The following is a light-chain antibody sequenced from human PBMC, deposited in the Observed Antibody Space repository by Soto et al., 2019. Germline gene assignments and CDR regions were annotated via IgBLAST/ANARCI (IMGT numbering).Light chain of an antibody. CDR1: SSDVGSYNY. J-gene: IGLJ2*01. CDR2: EVT. V-gene: IGLV2-8*01. CDR3: NSYAGSNNVV. Sequence: QSVLTQPPSESGSPGQSVTISCTGTSSDVGSYNYVSWYQQHPGKAPKLMIYEVTKRPSGVPDRFSGSKSGNTASLTVSGLQAEDEADYYCNSYAGSNNVVFGGGIKLTVL.